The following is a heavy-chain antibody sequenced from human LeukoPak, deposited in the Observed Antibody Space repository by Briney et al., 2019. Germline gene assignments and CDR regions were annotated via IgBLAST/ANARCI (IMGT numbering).Heavy chain of an antibody. CDR1: GFTFSSYS. D-gene: IGHD6-25*01. J-gene: IGHJ5*02. CDR3: AREPAAAGKNWFDP. CDR2: ISSSSSTI. V-gene: IGHV3-48*04. Sequence: PGGSLRLSCAASGFTFSSYSMNWVRQAPGKGLEWVSYISSSSSTIYYADSVKGRFTISRDNAKNSLYLQMNSLRVEDTAVYYCAREPAAAGKNWFDPWGQGTLVTVSS.